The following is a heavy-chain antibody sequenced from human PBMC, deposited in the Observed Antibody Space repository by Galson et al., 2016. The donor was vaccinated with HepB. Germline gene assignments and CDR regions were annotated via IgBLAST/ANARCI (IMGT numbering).Heavy chain of an antibody. J-gene: IGHJ4*02. Sequence: SVKVSCKASGYTFTDYYMHWVRQPPGQGLEWMGWINPNSGGTNYAQKFQGRVTMTRDTSISTAYTELSRLTSGDTAVYYCTRAPIRDDIVTGYYTPPPDFAYWGQGTLVTVSS. CDR1: GYTFTDYY. CDR3: TRAPIRDDIVTGYYTPPPDFAY. CDR2: INPNSGGT. D-gene: IGHD3-9*01. V-gene: IGHV1-2*02.